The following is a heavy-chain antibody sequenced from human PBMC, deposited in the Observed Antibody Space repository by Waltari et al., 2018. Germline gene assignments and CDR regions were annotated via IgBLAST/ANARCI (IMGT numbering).Heavy chain of an antibody. J-gene: IGHJ4*02. CDR1: GFTFSDYA. Sequence: EVQLLESGGGLVQPGGSLRLSCAASGFTFSDYAISWVRQAPGKGLEWVSAISGRGANTFYADSVKGRFTISRDNSKNTLYLQMNSLRAEDTAVYFCAKGHGSGTYYTTHFDYWGQGSLVTVSS. CDR3: AKGHGSGTYYTTHFDY. CDR2: ISGRGANT. V-gene: IGHV3-23*01. D-gene: IGHD3-10*01.